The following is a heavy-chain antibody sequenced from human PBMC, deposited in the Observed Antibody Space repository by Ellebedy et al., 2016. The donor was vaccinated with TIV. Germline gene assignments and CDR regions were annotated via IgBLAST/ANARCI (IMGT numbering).Heavy chain of an antibody. D-gene: IGHD7-27*01. Sequence: GGSLRLXXAASAFTFSRYAMSWVRQAPGKGLEWVSAITGSGVSTYYADSAKGRFTISRDNSKNTLYLQMNSLRAEDTAVYYCARDRLGLGINGYFDYWGQGTLVTVSS. CDR1: AFTFSRYA. CDR2: ITGSGVST. CDR3: ARDRLGLGINGYFDY. J-gene: IGHJ4*02. V-gene: IGHV3-23*01.